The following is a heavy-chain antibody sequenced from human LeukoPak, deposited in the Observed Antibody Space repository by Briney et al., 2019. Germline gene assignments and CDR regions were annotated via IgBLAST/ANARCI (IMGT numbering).Heavy chain of an antibody. D-gene: IGHD2-21*01. CDR2: IKQDGSEK. CDR3: ARESYCGGDCYEDYYYYYMDV. V-gene: IGHV3-7*01. J-gene: IGHJ6*03. CDR1: GFTFSSYW. Sequence: GGSLRLSCAASGFTFSSYWMSWVRQAPGKGLEWVANIKQDGSEKYYVDSVKGRFTISRDNAKNSLYLQMNSLRAEDTAVYYRARESYCGGDCYEDYYYYYMDVWGKGTTVTVSS.